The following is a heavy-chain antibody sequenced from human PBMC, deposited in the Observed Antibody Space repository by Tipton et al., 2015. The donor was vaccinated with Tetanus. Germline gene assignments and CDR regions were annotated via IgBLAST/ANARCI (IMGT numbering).Heavy chain of an antibody. Sequence: SLRLSCAASGFTFSSYAMSWVRQAPGKGLECVSTISGSGGSTYYADSVKGRFTISREDAKNSLYLQMNSLRAEDTAVYYCAKDVFDYSGMDVWGQGTTVTVSS. D-gene: IGHD3-9*01. CDR1: GFTFSSYA. CDR2: ISGSGGST. J-gene: IGHJ6*02. V-gene: IGHV3-23*01. CDR3: AKDVFDYSGMDV.